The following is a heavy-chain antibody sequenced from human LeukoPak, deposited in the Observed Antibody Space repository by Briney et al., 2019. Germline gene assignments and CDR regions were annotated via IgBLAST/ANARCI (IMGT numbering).Heavy chain of an antibody. CDR3: ASSWGATIRY. CDR2: IYSGGST. V-gene: IGHV3-66*01. J-gene: IGHJ4*02. D-gene: IGHD5-12*01. Sequence: LECVSVIYSGGSTYYADSVKGRFTISRDNSKNTLYLQMNSLRAEDTAVYYCASSWGATIRYWGQGTLVTVSS.